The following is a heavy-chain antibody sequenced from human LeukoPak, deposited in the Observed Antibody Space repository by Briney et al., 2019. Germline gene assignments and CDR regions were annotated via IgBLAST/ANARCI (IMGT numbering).Heavy chain of an antibody. Sequence: PGGSLRLSCAASGFTFSSYGMSWVRQAPGKGLEWVSAISGSGGSTYYADSVKGRFTISRDNSKNTLYLQMNSLRAEDTAVYYCAKDSNGYSYGFKQTPRSYYYDSSGYEPYYFDYWGQGTLVTVSS. V-gene: IGHV3-23*01. CDR3: AKDSNGYSYGFKQTPRSYYYDSSGYEPYYFDY. D-gene: IGHD3-22*01. CDR2: ISGSGGST. J-gene: IGHJ4*02. CDR1: GFTFSSYG.